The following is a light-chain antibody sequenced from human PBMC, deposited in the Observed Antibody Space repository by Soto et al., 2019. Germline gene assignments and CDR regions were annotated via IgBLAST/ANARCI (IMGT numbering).Light chain of an antibody. Sequence: EIVLTQSPCTLSASQGERAIFSCRASQSVGSNIAWYQQKPGQSPRLLVYDASTRATAIPARFSGSGSGTEFTLTINTLQPEDFGVYYCQQYNNWPPYTFGQGT. CDR3: QQYNNWPPYT. CDR2: DAS. V-gene: IGKV3-15*01. J-gene: IGKJ2*01. CDR1: QSVGSN.